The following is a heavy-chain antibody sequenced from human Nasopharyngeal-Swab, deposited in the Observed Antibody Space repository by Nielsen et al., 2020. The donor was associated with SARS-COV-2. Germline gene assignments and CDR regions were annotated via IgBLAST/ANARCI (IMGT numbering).Heavy chain of an antibody. J-gene: IGHJ6*03. CDR1: GYNFTTYW. CDR2: IYPGDSDT. V-gene: IGHV5-51*01. D-gene: IGHD4-23*01. Sequence: GESLKISCKGSGYNFTTYWIGWGRQMPGKDLEWMGIIYPGDSDTRYSPSFQGQVTISADKSISTAYLQWSSLKASDTAMYYCARRGYGGSGSYYFYYYMDVWGKGTTVTVSS. CDR3: ARRGYGGSGSYYFYYYMDV.